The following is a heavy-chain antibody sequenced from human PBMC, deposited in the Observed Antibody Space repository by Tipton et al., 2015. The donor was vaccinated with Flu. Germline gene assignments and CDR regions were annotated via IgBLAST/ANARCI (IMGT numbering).Heavy chain of an antibody. Sequence: QLVQSGGGLVQPGGSLRLSCVVSGFTFSYYWMTWVRQAPGKGLEWVATIKEDGSDKYYVDSVKGRFTISRDHAKNSLYLQMNSLRAEDTAVYYCARALYPISMVVEKWSTGGIWGQGTMVTVSS. CDR3: ARALYPISMVVEKWSTGGI. J-gene: IGHJ3*02. D-gene: IGHD3-10*01. CDR1: GFTFSYYW. V-gene: IGHV3-7*01. CDR2: IKEDGSDK.